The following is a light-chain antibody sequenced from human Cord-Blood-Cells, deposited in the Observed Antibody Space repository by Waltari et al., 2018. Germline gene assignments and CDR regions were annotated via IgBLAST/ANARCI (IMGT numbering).Light chain of an antibody. V-gene: IGKV1-39*01. CDR2: AAS. Sequence: DIQMTQSPSSLSASVGDRVTLTCRESQSISSYLNWYQPKPGKAPKLLIYAASSLQSGVPSRFSGSGSGTDFTLTISSLQPEDFATYYCQQSYSTPWTFGQGTKVEIK. J-gene: IGKJ1*01. CDR1: QSISSY. CDR3: QQSYSTPWT.